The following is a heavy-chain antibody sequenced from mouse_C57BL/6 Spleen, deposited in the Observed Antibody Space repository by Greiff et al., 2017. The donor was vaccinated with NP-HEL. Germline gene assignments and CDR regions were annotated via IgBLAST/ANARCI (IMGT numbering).Heavy chain of an antibody. CDR1: GFTFSDYY. V-gene: IGHV5-16*01. J-gene: IGHJ2*01. Sequence: EVQLVESEGGLVQPGSSMKLSCTASGFTFSDYYMAWVRQVPEKGLEWVANINYDGSSTYYLDSLKSRFIISRDNAKNILYLQMSSLKSEDTATYYCARVQLLRFDYWGQGTTLTVSS. D-gene: IGHD1-1*01. CDR3: ARVQLLRFDY. CDR2: INYDGSST.